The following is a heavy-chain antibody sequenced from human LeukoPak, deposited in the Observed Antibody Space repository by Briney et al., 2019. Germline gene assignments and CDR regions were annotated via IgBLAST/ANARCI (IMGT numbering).Heavy chain of an antibody. J-gene: IGHJ4*02. CDR2: IYYSGST. Sequence: SETLSLTCTVSGGSISSYYWSWIRQPPGKGLEWIGYIYYSGSTNYNPSLKSRVTISVDTSKNQFSLKLSSVTAADTAVYYCAKDHSSGWPYCFPYWGQGTLVTVSS. CDR3: AKDHSSGWPYCFPY. V-gene: IGHV4-59*12. CDR1: GGSISSYY. D-gene: IGHD6-19*01.